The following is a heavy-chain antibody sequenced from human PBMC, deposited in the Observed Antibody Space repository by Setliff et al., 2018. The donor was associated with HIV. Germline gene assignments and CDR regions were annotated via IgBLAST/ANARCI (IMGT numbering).Heavy chain of an antibody. V-gene: IGHV4-39*02. CDR2: TFYSGST. CDR1: GASVSTTGYY. J-gene: IGHJ3*02. Sequence: PSETLSLTCTVSGASVSTTGYYWGWLRQSPGKGLQWIWTTFYSGSTYYNPSLKSRVTISLDTSNNDFSLTLTSVTAADTALYFCATYLSDNYLDGAFDIWGRGTMVTVSS. CDR3: ATYLSDNYLDGAFDI. D-gene: IGHD3-3*01.